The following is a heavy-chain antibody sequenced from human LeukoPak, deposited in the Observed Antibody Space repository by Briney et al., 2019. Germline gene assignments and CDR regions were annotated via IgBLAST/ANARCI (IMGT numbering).Heavy chain of an antibody. Sequence: GGSLRLSCAASGFPFSSYAMSWVRQAPGKGLEWVSAISGSGGSTYYADSVKGRFTISRDNSKNTLYLQMNSLRAEDTAVYYCAKRNSDYYGSGSYGDAFDIWGQGTMVTVSS. CDR2: ISGSGGST. J-gene: IGHJ3*02. D-gene: IGHD3-10*01. CDR1: GFPFSSYA. CDR3: AKRNSDYYGSGSYGDAFDI. V-gene: IGHV3-23*01.